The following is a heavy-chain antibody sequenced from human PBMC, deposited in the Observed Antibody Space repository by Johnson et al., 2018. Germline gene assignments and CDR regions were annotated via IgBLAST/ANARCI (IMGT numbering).Heavy chain of an antibody. CDR1: GFTFSNAW. CDR3: VARMCAPSCHPHDF. V-gene: IGHV3-15*07. D-gene: IGHD2-2*01. Sequence: VQLVQSGGGLVKPGGSLRLSCAASGFTFSNAWMHWVRQAPGKGLEWVGLVNRKTDGGTTNYTAPVKGRFTISRDDSKSTVYLQLSSLNTEDTAIYYCVARMCAPSCHPHDFWGQGTLVTVSS. CDR2: VNRKTDGGTT. J-gene: IGHJ4*02.